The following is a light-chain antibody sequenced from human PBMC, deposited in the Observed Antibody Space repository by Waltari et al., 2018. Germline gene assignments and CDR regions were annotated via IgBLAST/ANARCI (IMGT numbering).Light chain of an antibody. CDR3: QQSYSVPFT. CDR1: QNIMTY. V-gene: IGKV1-39*01. CDR2: SAA. J-gene: IGKJ3*01. Sequence: DIRMTQSPSPLSASLGDRVTVTCRASQNIMTYLNWYQHKPGNAPELLIYSAAKLQRGVPSSFSGSGSGTDFTLTISSLQPADFATYYCQQSYSVPFTFGPGTNVDRK.